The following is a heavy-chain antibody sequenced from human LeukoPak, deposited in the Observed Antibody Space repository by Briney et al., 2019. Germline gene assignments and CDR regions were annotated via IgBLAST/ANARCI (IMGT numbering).Heavy chain of an antibody. J-gene: IGHJ4*02. CDR3: AGGDDFFGDH. CDR1: GFTFSNFW. CDR2: IHPEGNEK. D-gene: IGHD3-10*01. Sequence: PGGSLRLSCAVSGFTFSNFWMSWVRQAPGRGLEWVANIHPEGNEKYHVESVKGRFTISRDNAKNLLFLQMNGLRVEDTAVYYWAGGDDFFGDHGGQGTLVTVSS. V-gene: IGHV3-7*04.